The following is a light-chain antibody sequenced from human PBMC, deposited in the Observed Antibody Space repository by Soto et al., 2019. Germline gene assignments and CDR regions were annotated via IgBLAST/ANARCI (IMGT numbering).Light chain of an antibody. CDR2: DAS. Sequence: DIQMTQSPSTLSASVGDRVTITCRASQSMTGWLAWYQQKPGKAPNLLIYDASSLKRGVPSRFSGSESGTEFTLTISSLQPDDFATYYCQQYNSYSKWTFGQGTQVEMK. V-gene: IGKV1-5*01. J-gene: IGKJ1*01. CDR3: QQYNSYSKWT. CDR1: QSMTGW.